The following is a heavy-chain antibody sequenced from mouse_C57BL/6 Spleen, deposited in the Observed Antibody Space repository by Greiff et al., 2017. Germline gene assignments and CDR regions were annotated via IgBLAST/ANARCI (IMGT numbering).Heavy chain of an antibody. CDR2: IYPRSGNT. Sequence: VQLQQSGAELARPGASVKLSCKASGYTFTSYGISWVKQRTGQGLEWIGEIYPRSGNTYYNEKFKGKATLTADKSSSTAYMELRSLTSEDSAVYFCAREGDYYGSSFAYWGQGTLVTVSA. V-gene: IGHV1-81*01. CDR3: AREGDYYGSSFAY. CDR1: GYTFTSYG. D-gene: IGHD1-1*01. J-gene: IGHJ3*01.